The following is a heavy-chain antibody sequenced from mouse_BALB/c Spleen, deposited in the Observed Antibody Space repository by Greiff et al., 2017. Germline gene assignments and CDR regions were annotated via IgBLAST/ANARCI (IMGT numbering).Heavy chain of an antibody. CDR1: GFAFSRYW. J-gene: IGHJ3*01. CDR2: INPDSSTI. V-gene: IGHV4-1*02. D-gene: IGHD4-1*01. CDR3: ARKANWDCQFAY. Sequence: EVKLLESGGGLVQPGGSLKLSCAASGFAFSRYWMSWVRQAPGKGLEWIGEINPDSSTINDTPSLKDKFIISRDNAKNKLYLQMSKVRSEDTALYYCARKANWDCQFAYWGQGTLVTVSA.